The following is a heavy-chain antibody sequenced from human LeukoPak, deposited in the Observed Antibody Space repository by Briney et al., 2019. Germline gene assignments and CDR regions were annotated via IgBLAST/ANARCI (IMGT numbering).Heavy chain of an antibody. D-gene: IGHD6-19*01. CDR1: GGTFSSYA. V-gene: IGHV1-69*05. J-gene: IGHJ4*02. CDR2: IIPIFGTA. Sequence: SVKVSCKASGGTFSSYAISWVRQAPGQGLERMGGIIPIFGTANYAQKFQGRITITTDESTSTAYMELSSLRSEDTAVYYCAIHRTSPRNIAVAGSFDYWGQGTLVTVSS. CDR3: AIHRTSPRNIAVAGSFDY.